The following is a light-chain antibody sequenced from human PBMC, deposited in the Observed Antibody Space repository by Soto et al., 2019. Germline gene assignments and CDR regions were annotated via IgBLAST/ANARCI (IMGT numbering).Light chain of an antibody. J-gene: IGKJ1*01. CDR3: QHYYNWPRT. V-gene: IGKV3-15*01. CDR2: GAS. Sequence: IVMTQSPATLSVSPGERATLSCRSSQTVSRNLAWYQQKPGQAPRLLFYGASTRATGIPARFSGSGSGTEFTLTISSLQSEDFAVYYCQHYYNWPRTFGQGTKV. CDR1: QTVSRN.